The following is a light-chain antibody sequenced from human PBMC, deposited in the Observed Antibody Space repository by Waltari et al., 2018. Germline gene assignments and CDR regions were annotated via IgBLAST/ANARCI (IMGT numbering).Light chain of an antibody. V-gene: IGLV2-23*01. CDR1: SGDIGGYNL. J-gene: IGLJ1*01. Sequence: QSALTQPASVSGSPGQSLTISCTGTSGDIGGYNLVSWYQQHPGKAPKLMIYEGNKRPSGVSNRFSGSKSGNTASLTISGLQAEDEADYYCSAYADSNSCVFGSGTKVTVL. CDR3: SAYADSNSCV. CDR2: EGN.